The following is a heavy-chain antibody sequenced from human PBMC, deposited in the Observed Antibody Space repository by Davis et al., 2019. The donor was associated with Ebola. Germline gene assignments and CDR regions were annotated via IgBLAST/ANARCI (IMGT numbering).Heavy chain of an antibody. CDR3: EKQKVSSAIYFVACDP. J-gene: IGHJ5*02. V-gene: IGHV3-11*04. CDR2: ISSSSGSII. D-gene: IGHD2-15*01. CDR1: GFTFSDYY. Sequence: GESLKISCAASGFTFSDYYMYWIRQAPGRGLEWVAYISSSSGSIIYSTDSVKGRFTIYRDNAKNSLILQMNSLRPEDTAMYFCEKQKVSSAIYFVACDPWGQGTLVTVSS.